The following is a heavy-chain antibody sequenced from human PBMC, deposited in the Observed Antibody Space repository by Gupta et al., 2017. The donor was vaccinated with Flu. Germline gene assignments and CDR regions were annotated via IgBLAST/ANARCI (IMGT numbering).Heavy chain of an antibody. V-gene: IGHV4-31*02. CDR2: HSSGGT. D-gene: IGHD3-10*01. Sequence: HSSGGTYYNPSLMSRLMLSIDTSKNEFSLEVTSVTAADTAMSYCARRGTYFFDFWGQGALVTVSS. J-gene: IGHJ4*02. CDR3: ARRGTYFFDF.